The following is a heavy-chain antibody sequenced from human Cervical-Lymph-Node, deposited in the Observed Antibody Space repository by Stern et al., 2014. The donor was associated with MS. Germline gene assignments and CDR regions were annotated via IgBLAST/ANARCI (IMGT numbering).Heavy chain of an antibody. V-gene: IGHV1-69*12. Sequence: QVQLVQSAAEVKKPGSSVKVSCKASGGTFSSYAISWVRQAPGQGLEWMGGILPIFGTANGAQKFQGRDTITADESTSTAYMELSSRRSEDTAVNYCARDTLGYCSSTSCRRYNWFDPWGQGTLVTVSS. J-gene: IGHJ5*02. D-gene: IGHD2-2*01. CDR1: GGTFSSYA. CDR2: ILPIFGTA. CDR3: ARDTLGYCSSTSCRRYNWFDP.